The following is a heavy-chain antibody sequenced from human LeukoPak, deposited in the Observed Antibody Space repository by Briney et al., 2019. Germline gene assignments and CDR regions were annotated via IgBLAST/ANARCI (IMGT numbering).Heavy chain of an antibody. CDR2: IYHEGNT. V-gene: IGHV4-59*01. J-gene: IGHJ4*02. D-gene: IGHD3-10*01. Sequence: SETLSLTCTVSGGSISNYYCSWIRQPPGKGLEWIGYIYHEGNTNYNPSLKSRVTISLDSSKNQLSLKLTSVTAADTAVYYCARNISWGNYYGSGSYYHTDGLFDYWGQGTLVTVSS. CDR3: ARNISWGNYYGSGSYYHTDGLFDY. CDR1: GGSISNYY.